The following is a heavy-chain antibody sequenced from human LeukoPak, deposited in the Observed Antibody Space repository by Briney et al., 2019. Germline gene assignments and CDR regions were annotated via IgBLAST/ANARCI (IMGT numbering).Heavy chain of an antibody. CDR3: AKDMNYDSSGYYFAADY. CDR2: ISGSGGST. V-gene: IGHV3-23*01. Sequence: PGGSLRLSCAASGFTFSNYAMTWVRQAPGKGLEWVSVISGSGGSTYYADSVKGRFTISRDNSKNTLYLQMNSLRAEDTAVYYCAKDMNYDSSGYYFAADYWGQGTLVTVSS. CDR1: GFTFSNYA. J-gene: IGHJ4*02. D-gene: IGHD3-22*01.